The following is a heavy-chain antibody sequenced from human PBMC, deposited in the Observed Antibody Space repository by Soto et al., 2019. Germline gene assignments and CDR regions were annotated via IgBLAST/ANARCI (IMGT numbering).Heavy chain of an antibody. CDR3: ARGALLAARGTWDY. CDR2: INPSGGNT. D-gene: IGHD3-3*02. CDR1: GYTFTSYY. Sequence: ASVKVSCKASGYTFTSYYMHWVRQARGQGLEWMGVINPSGGNTFYALTFQGRVTMTSDTSTSTVYMDLSSLRSDDTAVYYCARGALLAARGTWDYWAQGALVTVSS. V-gene: IGHV1-46*01. J-gene: IGHJ4*02.